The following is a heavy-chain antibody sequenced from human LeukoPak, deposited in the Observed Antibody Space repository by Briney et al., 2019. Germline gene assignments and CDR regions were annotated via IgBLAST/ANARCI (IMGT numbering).Heavy chain of an antibody. CDR2: IYYSGSA. J-gene: IGHJ4*02. V-gene: IGHV4-59*01. Sequence: SETLSLTCTVSGGSISSYYWSWIRQPPGKGLEWIGYIYYSGSANYNPSLKSRVTISVDTSKNQFSLKLSSVTAADTAVYYCARVNYGDYGLDYWGQGTLVTVSS. CDR3: ARVNYGDYGLDY. D-gene: IGHD4-17*01. CDR1: GGSISSYY.